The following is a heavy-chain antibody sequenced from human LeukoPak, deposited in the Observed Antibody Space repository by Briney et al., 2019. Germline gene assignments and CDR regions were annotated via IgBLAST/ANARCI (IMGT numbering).Heavy chain of an antibody. J-gene: IGHJ5*02. CDR2: ISAYNGNT. V-gene: IGHV1-18*04. CDR1: GYTLTSYG. D-gene: IGHD3-10*01. Sequence: ASVKVSCKASGYTLTSYGISWVRQAPGQGLEWMGWISAYNGNTNYAQKLQGRVTMTTDTSTSTAYMELRSLRSDDTAVYYCARGGYYGSGSYYRRGPNWLDPWGQGTLVTVSS. CDR3: ARGGYYGSGSYYRRGPNWLDP.